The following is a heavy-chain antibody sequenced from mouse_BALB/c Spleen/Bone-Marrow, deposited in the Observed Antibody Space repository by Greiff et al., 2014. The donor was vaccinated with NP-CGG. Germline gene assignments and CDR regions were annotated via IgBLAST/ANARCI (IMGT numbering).Heavy chain of an antibody. V-gene: IGHV14-3*02. D-gene: IGHD2-1*01. CDR3: ASSGNYEGGAMDY. Sequence: EVQVEESGAELVKPGASVKLSCTASGFNIKDTFMHWMKQRPEQGLEWNGRIDPANGITKYDPKFQGKATITTATSSNTAYLQLSSLTSEDTAVYYCASSGNYEGGAMDYWGQGTSVTVSS. CDR2: IDPANGIT. J-gene: IGHJ4*01. CDR1: GFNIKDTF.